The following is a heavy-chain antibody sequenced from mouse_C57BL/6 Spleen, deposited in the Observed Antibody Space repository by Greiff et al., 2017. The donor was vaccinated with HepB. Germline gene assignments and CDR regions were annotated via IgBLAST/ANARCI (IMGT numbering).Heavy chain of an antibody. V-gene: IGHV1-80*01. CDR1: GHAFSSYW. CDR3: ARTGTVVAPGYYFDD. Sequence: QVQLKESGAELVKPGASVKISCKASGHAFSSYWMNWVKQRPGKGLEWIGQIYPGDGDTNYNGKFKGKATLTADKSSSTAYMQLSSLTSEDSAVYFCARTGTVVAPGYYFDDWGQGTTLTVSS. D-gene: IGHD1-1*01. CDR2: IYPGDGDT. J-gene: IGHJ2*01.